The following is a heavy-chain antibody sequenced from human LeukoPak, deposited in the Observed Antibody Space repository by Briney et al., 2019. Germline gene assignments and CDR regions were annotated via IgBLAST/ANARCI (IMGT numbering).Heavy chain of an antibody. V-gene: IGHV5-51*01. CDR2: IYSGDSDT. CDR3: ARPERAQDAFDI. Sequence: ESLKISCKVSGYIFTNYWIGWVRQMPGKGLEWVGIIYSGDSDTRYSPSFQGQVTISADKSISTAYLQWSSLRASDTAMYYCARPERAQDAFDIWGRGTMVAVSS. CDR1: GYIFTNYW. J-gene: IGHJ3*02. D-gene: IGHD1-26*01.